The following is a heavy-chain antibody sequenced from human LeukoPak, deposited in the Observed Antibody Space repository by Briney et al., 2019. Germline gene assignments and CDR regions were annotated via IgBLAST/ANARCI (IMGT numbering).Heavy chain of an antibody. CDR3: ARGLYNYYDSSGNYFDY. Sequence: GASVKVSCKASGYTFTSYDINWVRQATGQGLEWMGWMNPNSGNTGYAQKFQGRVTMTRNTSISTAYMELSSLRSEDTAVYYCARGLYNYYDSSGNYFDYWGQGTLVTVSS. J-gene: IGHJ4*02. CDR1: GYTFTSYD. D-gene: IGHD3-22*01. V-gene: IGHV1-8*01. CDR2: MNPNSGNT.